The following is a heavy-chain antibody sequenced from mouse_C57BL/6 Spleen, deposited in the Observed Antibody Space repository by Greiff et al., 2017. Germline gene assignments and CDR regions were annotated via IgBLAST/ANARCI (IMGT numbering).Heavy chain of an antibody. D-gene: IGHD4-1*01. V-gene: IGHV5-17*01. CDR3: ARRVLTGRGYFDV. CDR2: ISSGSSTI. J-gene: IGHJ1*03. CDR1: GFTFSDYG. Sequence: EVKLMESGGGLVKPGGSLKLSCAASGFTFSDYGMHWVRQAPEKGLEWVAYISSGSSTIYYADTVKGRFTISRDNAKNTLFLQMTSLRSEDTAMYYCARRVLTGRGYFDVWGTGTTVTVSS.